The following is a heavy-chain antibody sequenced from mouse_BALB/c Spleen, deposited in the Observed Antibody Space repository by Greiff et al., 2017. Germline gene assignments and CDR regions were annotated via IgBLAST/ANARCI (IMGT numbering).Heavy chain of an antibody. V-gene: IGHV5-6-3*01. CDR1: GFTFSSYG. CDR2: INSNGGST. Sequence: EVHLVESGGGLVQPGGSLKLSCAASGFTFSSYGMSWVRQTPDKRLELVATINSNGGSTYYPDSVKGRFTISRDNAKNTLYLQMSSLKSEDTAMYYCARDYYYGSSGGFAYWGQGTLVTVSA. J-gene: IGHJ3*01. CDR3: ARDYYYGSSGGFAY. D-gene: IGHD1-1*01.